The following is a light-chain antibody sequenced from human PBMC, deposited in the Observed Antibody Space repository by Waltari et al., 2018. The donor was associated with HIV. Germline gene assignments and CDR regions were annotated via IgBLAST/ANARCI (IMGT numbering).Light chain of an antibody. CDR3: QQTNIFPRT. CDR2: HAS. Sequence: DIQMTTSPSSLTAYVGDRVTITCRASQSINTNLHWYQQKPGKAPYLVMYHASTLQSGVPSRFSGSGSGTDFTLTISSLRPEDFATYYCQQTNIFPRTFGPGTKVE. V-gene: IGKV1-39*01. J-gene: IGKJ1*01. CDR1: QSINTN.